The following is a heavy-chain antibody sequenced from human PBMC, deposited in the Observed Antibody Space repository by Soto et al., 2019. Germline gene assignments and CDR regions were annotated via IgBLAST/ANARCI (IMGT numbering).Heavy chain of an antibody. V-gene: IGHV3-33*01. Sequence: GSLRLSCAASGFTFSSYGMHWVRQAPGKGLEWVAVIWYDGSNKYYADSVKGRFTISRDNSKNTLYLQMNSLRAEDTAVYYCARVSGAGYYDRTCYFDYWGQGTLVTVSS. CDR1: GFTFSSYG. CDR3: ARVSGAGYYDRTCYFDY. J-gene: IGHJ4*02. CDR2: IWYDGSNK. D-gene: IGHD3-22*01.